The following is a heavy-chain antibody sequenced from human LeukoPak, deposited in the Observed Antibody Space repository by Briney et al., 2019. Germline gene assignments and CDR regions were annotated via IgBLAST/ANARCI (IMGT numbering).Heavy chain of an antibody. CDR1: GFTFSSYG. Sequence: PGGSRRLSCAASGFTFSSYGMHWVRQAPGKGLEWVAFIRYDGSNKYYVDSVKGRFTISRDNSKNTLYLQMNSLRPEDRAVYYCAGLVDLDYCGQGTLVTVSS. D-gene: IGHD5-12*01. CDR3: AGLVDLDY. J-gene: IGHJ4*02. CDR2: IRYDGSNK. V-gene: IGHV3-30*02.